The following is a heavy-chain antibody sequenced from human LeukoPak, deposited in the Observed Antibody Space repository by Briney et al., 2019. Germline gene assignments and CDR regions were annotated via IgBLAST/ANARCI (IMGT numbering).Heavy chain of an antibody. CDR3: ARTYTAMVFGGDYYFDY. D-gene: IGHD5-18*01. Sequence: SVKVSCKASGGTFSSYAISWVRQAPGQGLEWMGRIIPILGIANYAQKFQGRVTITADKSTNTAYMELSSLRSEDTSVYYCARTYTAMVFGGDYYFDYWGQGTLVTVSS. V-gene: IGHV1-69*04. CDR2: IIPILGIA. CDR1: GGTFSSYA. J-gene: IGHJ4*02.